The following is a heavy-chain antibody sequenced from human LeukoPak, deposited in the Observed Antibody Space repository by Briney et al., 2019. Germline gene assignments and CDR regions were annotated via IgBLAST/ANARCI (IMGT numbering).Heavy chain of an antibody. J-gene: IGHJ6*03. V-gene: IGHV4-38-2*02. CDR2: IYHSGST. CDR1: GYSISSGYY. Sequence: SETLSLTCTVSGYSISSGYYWGWIRQPPGKGLEWIGSIYHSGSTYYNPSLKSRVTISVDTSKNQFSLKLSSVTAADTAVYYCARVTYSYGYTDTHYYYYYMDVWGKGTTVTVSS. CDR3: ARVTYSYGYTDTHYYYYYMDV. D-gene: IGHD5-18*01.